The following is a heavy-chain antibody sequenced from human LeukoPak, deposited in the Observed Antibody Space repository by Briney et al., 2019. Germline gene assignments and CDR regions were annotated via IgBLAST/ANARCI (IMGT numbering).Heavy chain of an antibody. CDR2: ISSSSSTI. D-gene: IGHD3-9*01. Sequence: HPGGSLRLSCAASGFTFSSYSMNWVRQAPGKGLEWVSYISSSSSTIYYADSVKGRFTISRDNAKNSLYLQMNSLRAEDSAIYYCAKDMTGPFDSWGQGTLVTVSS. V-gene: IGHV3-48*01. J-gene: IGHJ4*02. CDR3: AKDMTGPFDS. CDR1: GFTFSSYS.